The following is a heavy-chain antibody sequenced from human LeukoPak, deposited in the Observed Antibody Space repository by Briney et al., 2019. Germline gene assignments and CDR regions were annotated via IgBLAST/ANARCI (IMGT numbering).Heavy chain of an antibody. CDR2: FDPEDGET. CDR1: GYTLTELP. Sequence: ASVKVSCKVSGYTLTELPMHWVRQAPGKGLEWMGGFDPEDGETIYAQKFQGRVTMTEDTSTDTAYMELSSLRSEDTAVYYCATGSQIGGVIVYDAFDIWGQGTMVTVSS. J-gene: IGHJ3*02. D-gene: IGHD3-16*02. V-gene: IGHV1-24*01. CDR3: ATGSQIGGVIVYDAFDI.